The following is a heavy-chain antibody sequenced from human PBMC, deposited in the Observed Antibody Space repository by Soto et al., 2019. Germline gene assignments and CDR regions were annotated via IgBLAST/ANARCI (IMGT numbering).Heavy chain of an antibody. Sequence: SETLSLTCTVSNGSISDYYWSWIRQPPGKGLELIAYMYYSGSTTYNPSLKSRVIISVDTSKNQFSLRLRSVTAADTAVYYCARATFAVVRDYPYMDVWGKGTTVTVSS. CDR3: ARATFAVVRDYPYMDV. D-gene: IGHD3-3*01. V-gene: IGHV4-59*01. CDR1: NGSISDYY. J-gene: IGHJ6*03. CDR2: MYYSGST.